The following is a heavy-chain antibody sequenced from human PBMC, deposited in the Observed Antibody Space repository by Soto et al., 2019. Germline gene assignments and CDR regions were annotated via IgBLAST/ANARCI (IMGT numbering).Heavy chain of an antibody. Sequence: SGPTLVNPTQTLTLTCTFSGFSLSTSGVGVGWIRQPPGKALEWLALIYWNDDKRYSPSLKSRLTITKDTSKNQVVLTMTNMDPVDTATYYCARLDRYTMVRGVPRWFDPWGQGTLVTVS. J-gene: IGHJ5*02. CDR1: GFSLSTSGVG. V-gene: IGHV2-5*01. CDR2: IYWNDDK. CDR3: ARLDRYTMVRGVPRWFDP. D-gene: IGHD3-10*01.